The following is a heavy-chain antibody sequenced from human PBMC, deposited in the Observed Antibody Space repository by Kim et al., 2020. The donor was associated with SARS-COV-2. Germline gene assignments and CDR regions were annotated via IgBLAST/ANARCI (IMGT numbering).Heavy chain of an antibody. V-gene: IGHV4-38-2*02. CDR2: IYHSGST. CDR3: ARALPGTSDY. J-gene: IGHJ4*02. CDR1: GYSISSGSY. Sequence: SETLSLTCTVSGYSISSGSYWGWIRQPPGTGLEWIGSIYHSGSTYYNPSLKSRVTISLDTSKNQFSLKLSSVTAADTAVYYCARALPGTSDYWGQGTLVTVSS. D-gene: IGHD1-1*01.